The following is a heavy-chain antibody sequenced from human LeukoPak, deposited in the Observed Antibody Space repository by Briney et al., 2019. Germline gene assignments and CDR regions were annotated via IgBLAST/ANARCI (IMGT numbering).Heavy chain of an antibody. CDR1: GGSISSYY. CDR3: AREYNWNGPPYFDY. V-gene: IGHV4-59*01. J-gene: IGHJ4*02. Sequence: PSETLSLTCTVSGGSISSYYWSWIRQPPGKGLEWIGYIYYSGSTNYNPSLKSRVTISVDTSKNQFSLKLSSVTAADTAVYYCAREYNWNGPPYFDYWGQGTLVTVSS. D-gene: IGHD1-20*01. CDR2: IYYSGST.